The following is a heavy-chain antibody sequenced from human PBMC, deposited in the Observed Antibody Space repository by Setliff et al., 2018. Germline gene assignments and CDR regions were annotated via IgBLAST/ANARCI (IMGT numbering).Heavy chain of an antibody. D-gene: IGHD3-10*01. CDR1: GGSISSYY. CDR3: ARTYYYASGRSGYYYYYYMDV. V-gene: IGHV4-59*01. J-gene: IGHJ6*03. Sequence: PSETLSLTCTVSGGSISSYYWSWIRQPPGKGLEWIGYINYSGSTNYNPSLKSRVTISEDMSKNQLSLKVSSVTAADTAIHYCARTYYYASGRSGYYYYYYMDVWGKGTTVTVSS. CDR2: INYSGST.